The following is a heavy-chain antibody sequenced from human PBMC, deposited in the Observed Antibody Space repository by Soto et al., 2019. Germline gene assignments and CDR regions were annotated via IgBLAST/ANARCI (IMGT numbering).Heavy chain of an antibody. CDR2: ISSSSSYI. Sequence: PGGSLRLSCAASGFTFSSYSMNWVRQAPGKGLEWVSSISSSSSYIYYADSVKGRFTISRDNAKNSLYLQMNSLRAEDTAVYYCARDQRYYYDSSGYYDFDIWGQGTMVTVSS. CDR1: GFTFSSYS. CDR3: ARDQRYYYDSSGYYDFDI. D-gene: IGHD3-22*01. J-gene: IGHJ3*02. V-gene: IGHV3-21*01.